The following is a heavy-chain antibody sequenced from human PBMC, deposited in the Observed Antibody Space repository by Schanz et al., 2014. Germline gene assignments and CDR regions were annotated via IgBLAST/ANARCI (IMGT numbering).Heavy chain of an antibody. D-gene: IGHD1-1*01. CDR1: GGSIRSGTYY. V-gene: IGHV4-61*02. CDR2: VFPKGIT. Sequence: QVQLQESGPGLVKPSQTLSLTCTVSGGSIRSGTYYWSWIRQPAGKALEWVGRVFPKGITNYNPSPKRRVTISRDASKNQVSQTRTSLTAADTAVYYCARDTTWRLDLWGRGTLVTVSS. CDR3: ARDTTWRLDL. J-gene: IGHJ2*01.